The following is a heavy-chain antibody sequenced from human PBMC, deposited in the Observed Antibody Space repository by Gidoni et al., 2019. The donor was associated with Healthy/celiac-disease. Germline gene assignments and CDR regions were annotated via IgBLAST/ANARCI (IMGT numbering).Heavy chain of an antibody. CDR3: AKVGYGSGSYGVYYFDY. CDR2: SSGSGGSI. J-gene: IGHJ4*02. CDR1: GFTSRSFA. D-gene: IGHD3-10*01. V-gene: IGHV3-23*01. Sequence: EVHLLDSGGGLVQPGGSLSLSCVASGFTSRSFAMGWVRQDPGKGREGVSGSSGSGGSIYYADSVKGRLTISRDNAKNTLYLQMNSLRAEDTAVYYCAKVGYGSGSYGVYYFDYWGQGTLVTVSS.